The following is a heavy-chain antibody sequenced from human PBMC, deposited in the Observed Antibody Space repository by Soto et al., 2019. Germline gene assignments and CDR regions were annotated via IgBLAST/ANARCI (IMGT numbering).Heavy chain of an antibody. D-gene: IGHD2-15*01. CDR3: ARVHCSAGTCLDGLDF. CDR1: GDSVSSNGAC. V-gene: IGHV6-1*01. Sequence: SQTLSLTCVIPGDSVSSNGACWNWIRQSPSRGLQWLGRIYYRSKWFYDYAASVESRMAINPDTSRNQFSLQLNYVTPEDTAVYYCARVHCSAGTCLDGLDFWGQGTTVTVSS. CDR2: IYYRSKWFY. J-gene: IGHJ6*02.